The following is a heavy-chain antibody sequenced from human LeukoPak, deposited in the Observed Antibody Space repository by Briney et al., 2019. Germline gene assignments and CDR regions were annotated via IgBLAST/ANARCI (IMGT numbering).Heavy chain of an antibody. J-gene: IGHJ6*03. Sequence: ASVKVSCKASRYTFTSYDINWVRQATGQRLEWRGWMNPNSGNTGYAQKFQGRVTMTRNTSISTDYMELSSLRSEETAVYYCGRGTGWSSGIYYYYSMDVWGKGTTVTVSS. CDR1: RYTFTSYD. CDR3: GRGTGWSSGIYYYYSMDV. D-gene: IGHD6-19*01. V-gene: IGHV1-8*01. CDR2: MNPNSGNT.